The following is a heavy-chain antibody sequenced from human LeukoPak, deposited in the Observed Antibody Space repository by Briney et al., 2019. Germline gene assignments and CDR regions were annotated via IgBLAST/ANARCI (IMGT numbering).Heavy chain of an antibody. J-gene: IGHJ4*02. Sequence: ASVKVSCKASGYTFTGYYMHWVRQAPGQGLEWMGWINPNSGGTNYAQKFQGRVTMTRDTSISTVYMELRSLRSEDTAMYYCARAFNSIQPLDYWGQGTLVTVSS. D-gene: IGHD4-11*01. CDR2: INPNSGGT. CDR1: GYTFTGYY. CDR3: ARAFNSIQPLDY. V-gene: IGHV1-2*02.